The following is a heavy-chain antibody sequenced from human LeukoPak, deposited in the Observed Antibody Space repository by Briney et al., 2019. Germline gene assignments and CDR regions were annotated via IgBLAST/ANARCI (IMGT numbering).Heavy chain of an antibody. CDR2: IKPDGSEK. Sequence: GGSLRLSCAVSGFTFSTYWMNWVRQAPGKGPEWVANIKPDGSEKFYVDSVKGRFAVSRDNAKNLLYLQMNSLRAEDTALYYCARGASYWGQGTLVTVSS. CDR3: ARGASY. V-gene: IGHV3-7*04. CDR1: GFTFSTYW. J-gene: IGHJ4*02.